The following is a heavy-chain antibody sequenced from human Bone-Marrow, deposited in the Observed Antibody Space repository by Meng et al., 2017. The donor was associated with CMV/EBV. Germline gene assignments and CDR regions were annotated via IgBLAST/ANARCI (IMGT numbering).Heavy chain of an antibody. D-gene: IGHD4-23*01. CDR1: GYTFTSYD. CDR2: MNPNSGNT. J-gene: IGHJ6*02. CDR3: ARGASDYGGNAWVYYYGMDV. V-gene: IGHV1-8*01. Sequence: ASVKVSCKASGYTFTSYDINWVRQATGQGLEWMGWMNPNSGNTGYAQKFQGRVTMTRNTSISTAYMELSSLRSEDTAVYYCARGASDYGGNAWVYYYGMDVWGQGTTGTVSS.